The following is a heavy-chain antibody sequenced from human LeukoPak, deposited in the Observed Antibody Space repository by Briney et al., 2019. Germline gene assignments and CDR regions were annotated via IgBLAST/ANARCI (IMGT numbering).Heavy chain of an antibody. J-gene: IGHJ3*02. V-gene: IGHV3-66*01. Sequence: GGSLRLSCAASGFTVSSNYMSWVRQAPGKGLEWVSVIYSGGSTYYADSVKGRFTISRDNSKNTLYLQMNSLRAEDTAVYYCARDLPKGFGEFDAFDIWGQGTMVTVSS. CDR1: GFTVSSNY. D-gene: IGHD3-10*01. CDR2: IYSGGST. CDR3: ARDLPKGFGEFDAFDI.